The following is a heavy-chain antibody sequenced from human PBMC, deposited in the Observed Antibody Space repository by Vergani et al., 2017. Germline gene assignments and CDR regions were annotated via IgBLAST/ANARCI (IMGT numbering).Heavy chain of an antibody. CDR1: GFKFDNYA. CDR2: ISGSGSSK. Sequence: EVHLLESGGGLIQPGGSLRISCAASGFKFDNYAMTWGRQAPGEGLQWVSGISGSGSSKFYEDSLKGRVTISRDNSKKTLFLEMNSLRTEDTATYFCAKGLGITLIALWVGFDSWGPGTVVLVSS. V-gene: IGHV3-23*01. CDR3: AKGLGITLIALWVGFDS. D-gene: IGHD3-9*01. J-gene: IGHJ4*02.